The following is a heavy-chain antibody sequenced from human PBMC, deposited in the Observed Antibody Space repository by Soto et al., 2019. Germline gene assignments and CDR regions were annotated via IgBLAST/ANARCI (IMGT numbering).Heavy chain of an antibody. J-gene: IGHJ2*01. V-gene: IGHV4-59*01. CDR2: IYYSGST. CDR3: ASTPRGQLGEDYWYFDL. CDR1: GGSISSYY. D-gene: IGHD7-27*01. Sequence: SETLSLTCTVSGGSISSYYWSWIRQPPGKGLEWIGYIYYSGSTNYNPSLKSRVTISVDTSKNQFSLKLSSVTAADTAVYYCASTPRGQLGEDYWYFDLWGRGTLVTVSS.